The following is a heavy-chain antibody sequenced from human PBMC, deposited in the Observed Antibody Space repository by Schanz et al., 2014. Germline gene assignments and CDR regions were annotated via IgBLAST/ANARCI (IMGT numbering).Heavy chain of an antibody. CDR2: IKQDESER. Sequence: EGQLGESGGGLVQPGGSLRPSFAASFFTFSTSFLLFFLPSPGKGLEWVANIKQDESERSYVDSVKGRFTISRDNAKNSLYLQMNSLRAEDTAVYYCARDKGGYYPFDYWGQGTLVTVSS. V-gene: IGHV3-7*01. CDR3: ARDKGGYYPFDY. CDR1: FFTFSTSF. J-gene: IGHJ4*02. D-gene: IGHD3-3*01.